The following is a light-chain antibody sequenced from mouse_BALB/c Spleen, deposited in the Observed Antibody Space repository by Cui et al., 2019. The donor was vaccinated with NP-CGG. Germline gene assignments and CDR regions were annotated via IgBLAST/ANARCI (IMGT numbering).Light chain of an antibody. CDR1: TGAVTTSNY. V-gene: IGLV1*01. Sequence: QAVVTQESALTTSPGETVTLTCRSSTGAVTTSNYANWVQKKPDHLFTGLIGGTNNRAPGVPARFSGSLIGDKAALTITGAQTEDEAIYFCALWYSNHWVFGGGTELTVL. CDR2: GTN. CDR3: ALWYSNHWV. J-gene: IGLJ1*01.